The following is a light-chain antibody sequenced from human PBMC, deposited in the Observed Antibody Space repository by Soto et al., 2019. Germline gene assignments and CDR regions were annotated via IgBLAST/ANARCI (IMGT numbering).Light chain of an antibody. CDR2: DAS. J-gene: IGKJ1*01. V-gene: IGKV1-5*01. Sequence: DIQITQSPSTLSASVGDRVTISCRASQTITSWLAWYQQKPGKAPKLLIYDASSLESGVPSRFSGSGSGTEFTLTISSLQPDDFATYYCQQHNSYPWTLGQGTKVDSK. CDR3: QQHNSYPWT. CDR1: QTITSW.